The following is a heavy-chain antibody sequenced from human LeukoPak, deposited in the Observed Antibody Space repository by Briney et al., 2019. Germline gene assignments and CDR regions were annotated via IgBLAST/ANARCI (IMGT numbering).Heavy chain of an antibody. J-gene: IGHJ4*02. V-gene: IGHV3-23*01. CDR2: ISGSGGST. CDR3: VKLSSGSGSSFGFDS. CDR1: GFTFGSYA. Sequence: GGSLRLSCAASGFTFGSYAMSWVRQAPGEGLEWVSGISGSGGSTYYADSVKGRFTISRDNSKNTLYLQMDSLRAEDTAVYYCVKLSSGSGSSFGFDSWGLGTLVTVSS. D-gene: IGHD6-13*01.